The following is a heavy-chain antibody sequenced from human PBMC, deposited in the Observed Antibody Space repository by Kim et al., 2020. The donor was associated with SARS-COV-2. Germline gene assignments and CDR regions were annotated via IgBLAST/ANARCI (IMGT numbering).Heavy chain of an antibody. V-gene: IGHV1-69*13. D-gene: IGHD6-13*01. CDR2: IVPVLGTT. CDR1: DITFSNYD. J-gene: IGHJ4*02. CDR3: ARAYSSSRYYFES. Sequence: SVKVSCKASDITFSNYDINWVRQAPGQGLEWLGGIVPVLGTTKYAQKLQGRVTISADESTTTVFMELSGLRSEDTAVYYCARAYSSSRYYFESWGQGTL.